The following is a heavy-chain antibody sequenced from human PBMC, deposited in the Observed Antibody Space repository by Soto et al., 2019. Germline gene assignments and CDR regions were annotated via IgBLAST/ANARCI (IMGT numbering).Heavy chain of an antibody. D-gene: IGHD1-26*01. CDR3: ARIKWGLNYYNGMDV. CDR1: GYSFSDYF. J-gene: IGHJ6*02. CDR2: INPKTAAT. V-gene: IGHV1-2*02. Sequence: SLKVSCKPSGYSFSDYFIQWVRQAPGQGLEWVAWINPKTAATNYAKKFQGRVSLTWDTSSTTAYMELTRLRPDDTAVYYCARIKWGLNYYNGMDVWGQGTTVTV.